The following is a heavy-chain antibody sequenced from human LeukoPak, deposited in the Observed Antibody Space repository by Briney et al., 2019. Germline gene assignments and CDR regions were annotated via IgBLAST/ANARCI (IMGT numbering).Heavy chain of an antibody. J-gene: IGHJ4*02. CDR2: ISYDGSNK. CDR1: GFTFSSYA. D-gene: IGHD6-13*01. CDR3: ASAAAGIYYFDY. V-gene: IGHV3-30*14. Sequence: GGSLRLSCAASGFTFSSYAMHWVRQAPGKGLEWVAVISYDGSNKYYADSVKGRFTISRDNSKNTLYLQMNSLRAEDTAVYYCASAAAGIYYFDYWGQGTLVTVSS.